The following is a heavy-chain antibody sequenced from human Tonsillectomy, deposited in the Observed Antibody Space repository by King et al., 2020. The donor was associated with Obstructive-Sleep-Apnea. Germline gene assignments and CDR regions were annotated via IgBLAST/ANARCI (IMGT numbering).Heavy chain of an antibody. D-gene: IGHD6-13*01. V-gene: IGHV3-30*18. Sequence: VQLVESGGGVVQPGRSLRLSCAASGFTFSSYGMHWVRQAPGKGLEWVAVISYDGSNKYYADSVKGRFTISRDNSKNTLYLQMNSLSAEDTAVYYCAKDRGSIAAAGFYYYGMDVWGQGTTVTVSS. J-gene: IGHJ6*02. CDR2: ISYDGSNK. CDR1: GFTFSSYG. CDR3: AKDRGSIAAAGFYYYGMDV.